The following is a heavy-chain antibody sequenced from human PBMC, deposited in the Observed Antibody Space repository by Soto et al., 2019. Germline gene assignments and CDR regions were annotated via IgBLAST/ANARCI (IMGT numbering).Heavy chain of an antibody. CDR2: ISGSGGNT. Sequence: EVQLLESGGGLVQPGGSLRLYCAASGFTFSSYAMSWVRQAPGKGLEWVSAISGSGGNTYYADSVKGRFTIARDNSKNTLYLQMNSLSAEDTAVYYCAKVGIAVAGIHAFDIWGQGTMVTVSS. V-gene: IGHV3-23*01. J-gene: IGHJ3*02. CDR3: AKVGIAVAGIHAFDI. D-gene: IGHD6-19*01. CDR1: GFTFSSYA.